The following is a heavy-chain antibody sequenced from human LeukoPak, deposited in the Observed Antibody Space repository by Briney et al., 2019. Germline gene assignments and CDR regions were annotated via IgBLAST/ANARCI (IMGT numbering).Heavy chain of an antibody. CDR2: VSESSSYT. Sequence: GGSLRLSCAASGFTFSSDSMNWVRQAPGKGLEWVSYVSESSSYTYYAKSVKGRFTISRDNAKNSLYLQMNSLRGEDTAVYYCARDDAATARASGMDVWGKGTTATVSS. CDR3: ARDDAATARASGMDV. D-gene: IGHD6-6*01. V-gene: IGHV3-21*01. CDR1: GFTFSSDS. J-gene: IGHJ6*04.